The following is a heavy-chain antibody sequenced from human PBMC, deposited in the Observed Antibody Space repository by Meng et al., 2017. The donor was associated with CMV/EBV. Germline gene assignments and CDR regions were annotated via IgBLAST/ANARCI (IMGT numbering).Heavy chain of an antibody. J-gene: IGHJ4*02. CDR3: ARGPPYSGWYNDY. V-gene: IGHV4-34*01. D-gene: IGHD6-19*01. CDR2: INHSGST. CDR1: GGSFSGYY. Sequence: QVQLQPWGAGLLKPSEPLPLPCAVYGGSFSGYYWSWIRQPPGKGLEWIGEINHSGSTNYNPSLKSRVTISVDTSKNQFSLKLSSVTAADTAVYYCARGPPYSGWYNDYWGQGTLVTVSS.